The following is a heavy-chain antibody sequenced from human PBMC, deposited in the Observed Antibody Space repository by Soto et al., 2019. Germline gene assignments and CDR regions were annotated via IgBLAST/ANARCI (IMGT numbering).Heavy chain of an antibody. CDR3: AHRRMATAGNAFDI. CDR1: GFSLTTSGVG. V-gene: IGHV2-5*02. CDR2: IYWDDNK. D-gene: IGHD6-13*01. Sequence: QTTLKESGPTLVKPTQTLTLTCTFSGFSLTTSGVGVGWIRQPPGKALEWLALIYWDDNKSHNPSLKSRLTITKDTSKNQVVLTLTNMDPVDTATYYCAHRRMATAGNAFDIWGQGTMVTVSS. J-gene: IGHJ3*02.